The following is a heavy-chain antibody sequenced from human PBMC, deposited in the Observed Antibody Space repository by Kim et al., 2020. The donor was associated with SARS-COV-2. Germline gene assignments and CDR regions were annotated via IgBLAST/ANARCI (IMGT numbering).Heavy chain of an antibody. CDR2: IXSRDSXT. Sequence: GESLKISCKGSGYHFTSYWINWVRQMPGKGLXXMGIIXSRDSXTRYSPSFQGQVXLSVXXSINXXNLQXNSLKASDNAVYYCXRSSXXDSYXSGSFXDPWXXGTLXTVS. J-gene: IGHJ5*02. V-gene: IGHV5-51*01. D-gene: IGHD3-10*01. CDR3: XRSSXXDSYXSGSFXDP. CDR1: GYHFTSYW.